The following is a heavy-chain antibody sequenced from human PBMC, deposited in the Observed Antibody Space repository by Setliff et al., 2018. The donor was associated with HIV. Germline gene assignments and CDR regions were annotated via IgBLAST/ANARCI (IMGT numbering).Heavy chain of an antibody. D-gene: IGHD2-21*02. J-gene: IGHJ4*02. CDR3: ARDYYGDWGYKFDY. V-gene: IGHV1-18*01. Sequence: KVSCKASGYSFISFGFSWVRQAPGQGLEWMGWISGYNGKTQYSPTLKDRITVTTDASTGTAYMELRSLTSDDTAIYFCARDYYGDWGYKFDYWGQGTLVTVSS. CDR2: ISGYNGKT. CDR1: GYSFISFG.